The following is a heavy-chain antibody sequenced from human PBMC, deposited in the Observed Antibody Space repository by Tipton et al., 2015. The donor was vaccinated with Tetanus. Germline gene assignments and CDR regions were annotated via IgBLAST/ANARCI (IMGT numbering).Heavy chain of an antibody. J-gene: IGHJ4*02. CDR2: VYYRGGT. Sequence: TLSLTCTVSGGSITNYYWSWVRQSPGKGLEWIGYVYYRGGTIASPSLKSRVTMSVDTSKNQFSLKLSSVTAADTAVYYCARGMVSWGIFPYWGQGTLVTVSS. V-gene: IGHV4-59*01. CDR3: ARGMVSWGIFPY. D-gene: IGHD2-8*01. CDR1: GGSITNYY.